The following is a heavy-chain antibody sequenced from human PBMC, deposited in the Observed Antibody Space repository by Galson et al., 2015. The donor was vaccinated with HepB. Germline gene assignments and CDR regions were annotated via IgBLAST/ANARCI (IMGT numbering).Heavy chain of an antibody. V-gene: IGHV1-69*01. D-gene: IGHD1-26*01. CDR1: GGTFSSYA. Sequence: CKASGGTFSSYAISWVRQAPGQGLEWMGGIIPIFGTANYAQKFQGRVTITADESTSTAYMELSSLRSGDTAVYYCARSRSGSYYADYWGQGTLVTVSS. CDR3: ARSRSGSYYADY. J-gene: IGHJ4*02. CDR2: IIPIFGTA.